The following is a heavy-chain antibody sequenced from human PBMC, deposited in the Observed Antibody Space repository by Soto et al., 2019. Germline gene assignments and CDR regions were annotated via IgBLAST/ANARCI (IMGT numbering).Heavy chain of an antibody. CDR2: INHSGST. CDR1: GGSFSGYY. D-gene: IGHD3-16*01. J-gene: IGHJ4*02. CDR3: ARGLLGAPSYFDY. V-gene: IGHV4-34*01. Sequence: QVQLQQWGAGLLKPSETLSLTCAVYGGSFSGYYWSWIRQPPGKGLELIGEINHSGSTNYSPSFKSRVTFPVDTSKNQFSVKLRSVTAADTAVYYCARGLLGAPSYFDYWGQGTLVTVSS.